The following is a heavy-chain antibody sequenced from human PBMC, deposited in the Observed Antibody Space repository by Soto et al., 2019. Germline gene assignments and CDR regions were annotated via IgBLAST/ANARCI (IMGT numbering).Heavy chain of an antibody. D-gene: IGHD6-6*01. Sequence: SVKGACKASGGALSSYASSWVRHAPGQGLEWMGGIIPIFGTANYAQKFQGRVTITADESTSTAYMELSSLRSEDTAVYYCAREERNSSSSYRVSSYFDYWGQGTLVTV. J-gene: IGHJ4*02. CDR3: AREERNSSSSYRVSSYFDY. CDR1: GGALSSYA. CDR2: IIPIFGTA. V-gene: IGHV1-69*13.